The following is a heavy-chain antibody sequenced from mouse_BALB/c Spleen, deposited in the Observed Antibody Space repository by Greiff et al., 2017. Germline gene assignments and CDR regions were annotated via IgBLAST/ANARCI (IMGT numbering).Heavy chain of an antibody. D-gene: IGHD2-14*01. V-gene: IGHV1-9*01. CDR3: ARSPYRYDAMDY. CDR1: GYTFSSYW. CDR2: ILPGSGST. Sequence: QVQLQQSGAELMKPGASVKISCKATGYTFSSYWIEWVKQRPGHGLEWIGEILPGSGSTNYNEKFKGKATFTADTSSNTAYMQLSSLTSEDSAVYYCARSPYRYDAMDYWGQGTSVTVSS. J-gene: IGHJ4*01.